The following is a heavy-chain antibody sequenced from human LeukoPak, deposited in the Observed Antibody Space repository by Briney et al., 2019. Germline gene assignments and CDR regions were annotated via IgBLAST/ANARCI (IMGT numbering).Heavy chain of an antibody. V-gene: IGHV3-21*01. D-gene: IGHD3-22*01. J-gene: IGHJ4*02. CDR2: VNPVSSYI. Sequence: PGGSLRLSCAPSGFTLRDYSMNWVRQAQGKGLEGFPSVNPVSSYIYYADSMRGRFTISRDNAKNSLFLQMNSLRAEDTAVYYCARLRRNSDRSDFFYYYDHWGQGTLVTVSS. CDR1: GFTLRDYS. CDR3: ARLRRNSDRSDFFYYYDH.